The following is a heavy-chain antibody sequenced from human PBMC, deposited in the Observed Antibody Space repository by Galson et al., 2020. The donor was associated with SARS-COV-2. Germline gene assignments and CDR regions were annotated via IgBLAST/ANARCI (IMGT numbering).Heavy chain of an antibody. V-gene: IGHV3-74*01. D-gene: IGHD3-22*01. J-gene: IGHJ4*02. CDR1: GFSFSDYW. Sequence: GGSLRLSCAASGFSFSDYWMHWVSQAPGKGLVWVSRINTYGNSTNYADSVRGRFTVSRDNAKNMLYLQMNSLRAEDTAVYYCVRHSSGDYWGQRTLVTVSS. CDR2: INTYGNST. CDR3: VRHSSGDY.